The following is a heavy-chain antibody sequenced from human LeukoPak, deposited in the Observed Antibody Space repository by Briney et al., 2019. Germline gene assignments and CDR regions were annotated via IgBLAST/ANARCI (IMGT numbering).Heavy chain of an antibody. CDR3: ARDAPHYYVSFDF. Sequence: PGGSLRPSCAVSGFTFNNYAMSWVRQAPGKGLEWVSVISDTTGSTYYADSVKGRFTISRDDSKNTLYLQINSLRVDDTAVYYCARDAPHYYVSFDFWGQGTLVTVSS. V-gene: IGHV3-23*01. CDR2: ISDTTGST. D-gene: IGHD3-10*01. J-gene: IGHJ4*02. CDR1: GFTFNNYA.